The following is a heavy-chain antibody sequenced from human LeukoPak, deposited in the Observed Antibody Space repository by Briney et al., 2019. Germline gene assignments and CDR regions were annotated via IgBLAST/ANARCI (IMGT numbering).Heavy chain of an antibody. CDR1: GYTFTSYD. D-gene: IGHD6-13*01. CDR3: ARGPKGAAAGTRNWFDP. Sequence: ASVKVSCKASGYTFTSYDINWVRQATGQGLEWMGWMNPNSGNTGYAQKFQGRVTITRNTSISTGYMELSSLRSEDTAVYYCARGPKGAAAGTRNWFDPWGQGTLVTVSS. V-gene: IGHV1-8*01. CDR2: MNPNSGNT. J-gene: IGHJ5*02.